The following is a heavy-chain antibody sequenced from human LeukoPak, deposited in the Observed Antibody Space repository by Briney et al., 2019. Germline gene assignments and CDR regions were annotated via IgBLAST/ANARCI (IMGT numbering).Heavy chain of an antibody. V-gene: IGHV1-2*02. D-gene: IGHD6-19*01. J-gene: IGHJ4*02. Sequence: GASVKVSCKASGYTFTGYYMHWVRQAPGQGLEWMGWINPNSGGTNYAQKLQGRVTMTTDTSTSTAYMELRSLRSDDTAVYYCARVSAVIAVAGPRDDYWGQGTLVTVSS. CDR2: INPNSGGT. CDR3: ARVSAVIAVAGPRDDY. CDR1: GYTFTGYY.